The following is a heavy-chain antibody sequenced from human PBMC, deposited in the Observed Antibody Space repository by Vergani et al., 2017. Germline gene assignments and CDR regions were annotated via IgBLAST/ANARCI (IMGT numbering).Heavy chain of an antibody. D-gene: IGHD3-22*01. J-gene: IGHJ3*02. CDR1: GFTFSSYG. V-gene: IGHV3-30*03. CDR3: ASYYDSSFLQRGGAFDI. Sequence: QVQLVESGGGVVQPGRSLRLSCAASGFTFSSYGMHWVRQAPGKGLEWVAVISYDGSNKYYADSVKGRFTISRDNAKNSLYLQMNSLRAEDTAVYYCASYYDSSFLQRGGAFDIWGQGTMVTVSS. CDR2: ISYDGSNK.